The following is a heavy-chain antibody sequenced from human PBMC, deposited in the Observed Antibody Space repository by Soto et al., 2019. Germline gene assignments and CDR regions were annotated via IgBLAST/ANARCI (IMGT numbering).Heavy chain of an antibody. CDR3: AKGMDTPYYYYYGMDV. J-gene: IGHJ6*02. Sequence: GCSLILSCAPAGFAFPSHGMDWVRQAPGKGLEWVAVISYDGSNKYYADSVKGRFTISRDNSKNTLYLQMNSLRAEDTAVYYCAKGMDTPYYYYYGMDVWGQGT. CDR1: GFAFPSHG. CDR2: ISYDGSNK. V-gene: IGHV3-30*18. D-gene: IGHD5-18*01.